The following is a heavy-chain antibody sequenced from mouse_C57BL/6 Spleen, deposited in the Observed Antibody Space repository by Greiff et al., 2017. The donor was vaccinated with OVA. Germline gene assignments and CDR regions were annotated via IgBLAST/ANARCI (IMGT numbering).Heavy chain of an antibody. V-gene: IGHV3-6*01. D-gene: IGHD4-1*01. CDR2: ISYDGSN. J-gene: IGHJ3*01. CDR3: ARNWDDAWFAY. CDR1: GYSITSGYY. Sequence: EVKLEESGPGLVKPSQSLSLTCSVTGYSITSGYYWNWIRQFPGNKLEWMGYISYDGSNNYNPSLKNRISITRDTSKNQFFLKLNSVTTEDTATYYCARNWDDAWFAYWGQGTLVTVSA.